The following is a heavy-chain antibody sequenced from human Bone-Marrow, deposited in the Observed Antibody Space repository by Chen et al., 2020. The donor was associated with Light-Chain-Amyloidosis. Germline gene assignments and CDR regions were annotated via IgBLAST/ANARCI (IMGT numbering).Heavy chain of an antibody. CDR2: LYPDDSDA. J-gene: IGHJ4*02. CDR1: GYTFPNYW. D-gene: IGHD5-12*01. Sequence: EVQLEQSGPEVKKPGESLKISCKGSGYTFPNYWIGWVRQMPGKGLEWMGDLYPDDSDARYSPSFEGQVTISADKSITTAYPQSRSLKASDTAMYYCARRRDGYNFDYWGQGTLVTVSS. CDR3: ARRRDGYNFDY. V-gene: IGHV5-51*01.